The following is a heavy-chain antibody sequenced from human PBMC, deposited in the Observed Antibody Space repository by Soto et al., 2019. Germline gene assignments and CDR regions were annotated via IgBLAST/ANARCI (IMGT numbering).Heavy chain of an antibody. J-gene: IGHJ2*01. CDR2: IDPSDSYT. D-gene: IGHD6-19*01. Sequence: EVQLVQSGAEVKKPGESLRISCKGSGYSFTSYWISWVRQMPGKGLEWMGRIDPSDSYTNYSPSFQGHVTISADKSISTAYLQWSSLKASDTAMYYCARPPSGWATYWYFDLWGRGTLVTVSS. V-gene: IGHV5-10-1*03. CDR3: ARPPSGWATYWYFDL. CDR1: GYSFTSYW.